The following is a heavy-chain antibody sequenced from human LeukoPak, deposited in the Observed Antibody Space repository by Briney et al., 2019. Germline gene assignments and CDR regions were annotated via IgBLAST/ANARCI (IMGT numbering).Heavy chain of an antibody. CDR2: ISYDGSNK. CDR1: GFTFSSYA. V-gene: IGHV3-30-3*01. D-gene: IGHD6-6*01. CDR3: ARSGIAARPDNWFDP. J-gene: IGHJ5*02. Sequence: PGGSLRLSCAASGFTFSSYAMHWVRQAPGRGLEWVAVISYDGSNKYYADSVKGRFTISRDNSKNTLYLQMNSLRAEDTAVYYCARSGIAARPDNWFDPWGQGTLATVSS.